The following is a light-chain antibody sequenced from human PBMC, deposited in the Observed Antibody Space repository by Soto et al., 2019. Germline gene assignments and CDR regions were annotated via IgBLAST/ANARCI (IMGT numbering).Light chain of an antibody. CDR2: DNN. CDR3: QSYDSSLSSLV. V-gene: IGLV1-40*01. CDR1: SSNIGAYYD. Sequence: QSVLTQPPSVSGAPGQRVTISCTGSSSNIGAYYDVHWYQQLPGPVPKLLIYDNNNRPSGVPDRFSGSKSGTSASLAITGLQVEHEADYYCQSYDSSLSSLVFGGGTKLTVL. J-gene: IGLJ2*01.